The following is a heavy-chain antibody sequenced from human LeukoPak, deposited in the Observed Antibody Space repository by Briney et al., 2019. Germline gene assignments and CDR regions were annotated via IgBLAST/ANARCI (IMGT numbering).Heavy chain of an antibody. CDR3: ARQFSP. CDR1: GGSISGYF. Sequence: SETLSRTCTVSGGSISGYFWTWMRQPPGKGLEWIGNIYDSGSTNYKASLKSRVTISLGSSKNQLFLKLSSVTAADTAVYYCARQFSPWGQGTLVTVSS. CDR2: IYDSGST. J-gene: IGHJ5*02. V-gene: IGHV4-59*08.